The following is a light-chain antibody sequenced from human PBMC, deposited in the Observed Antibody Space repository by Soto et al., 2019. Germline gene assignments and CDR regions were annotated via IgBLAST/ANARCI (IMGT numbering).Light chain of an antibody. V-gene: IGLV2-14*01. CDR2: DVT. CDR3: CSYTSMGTGV. Sequence: QSALTQPASVSGSPGQSITISCSGTSNDIGGYNYVDWYQQHPGTAPKLIISDVTNRPSGASSRFSGSKSGNTASLTISGLRAEDEADYFCCSYTSMGTGVFGGGTKLTVL. CDR1: SNDIGGYNY. J-gene: IGLJ2*01.